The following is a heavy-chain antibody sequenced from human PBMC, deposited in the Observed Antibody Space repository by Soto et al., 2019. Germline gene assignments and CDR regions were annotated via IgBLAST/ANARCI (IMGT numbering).Heavy chain of an antibody. Sequence: SETLSLTCTVSGGSISSGDYYWSWIRQPPGKGLEWIGYIYYSGSTYYNPSLKSRVSISVDTSKNQFSLKLSSVTAADTAVYYCARDHIVVVPAAIYYYYGMDVWGQGTTVTVSS. D-gene: IGHD2-2*01. CDR1: GGSISSGDYY. V-gene: IGHV4-30-4*01. J-gene: IGHJ6*02. CDR3: ARDHIVVVPAAIYYYYGMDV. CDR2: IYYSGST.